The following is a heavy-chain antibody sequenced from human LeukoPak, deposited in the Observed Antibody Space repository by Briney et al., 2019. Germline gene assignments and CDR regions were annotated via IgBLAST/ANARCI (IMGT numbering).Heavy chain of an antibody. CDR2: IIPFFGTA. CDR1: GGTFNTSP. CDR3: ARDLGRRIPTDLSFDY. V-gene: IGHV1-69*06. Sequence: GASVKVSCKASGGTFNTSPLSWLRQAPGQGPEWMGGIIPFFGTANYAQKFQGRVTITADKSTSTAYMELSSLRSEDTAVYYCARDLGRRIPTDLSFDYWGQGTLVTVSS. D-gene: IGHD2-21*01. J-gene: IGHJ4*02.